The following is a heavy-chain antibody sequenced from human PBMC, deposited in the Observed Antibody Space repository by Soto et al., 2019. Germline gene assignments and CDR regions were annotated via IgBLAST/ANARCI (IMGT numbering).Heavy chain of an antibody. CDR1: GGTFSSYA. J-gene: IGHJ2*01. CDR2: IIPIFGTA. V-gene: IGHV1-69*01. Sequence: QVPLVQSGAEVKKPGSSVKVSCKASGGTFSSYAISWVRQAPGQGLEWMGGIIPIFGTANYAQKFQGRVTITADESTSTAYMELSSLRSEDTAVYYCARESCSSTSCYSIEGVDFDLWGRGTLVTVSS. CDR3: ARESCSSTSCYSIEGVDFDL. D-gene: IGHD2-2*02.